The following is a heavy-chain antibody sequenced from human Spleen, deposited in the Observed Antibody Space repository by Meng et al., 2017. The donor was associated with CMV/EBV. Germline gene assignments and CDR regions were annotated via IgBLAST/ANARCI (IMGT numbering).Heavy chain of an antibody. V-gene: IGHV4-34*01. Sequence: AVYGGSFSGYSWSWRRQPTGKGLEWIEELNHRGITNFNPSLKSRVTTSVDTSKNQFSLKLSSVTAADTAVYYCARAITIFGGYYFDYWGQGTLVTVSS. D-gene: IGHD3-3*01. J-gene: IGHJ4*02. CDR2: LNHRGIT. CDR1: GGSFSGYS. CDR3: ARAITIFGGYYFDY.